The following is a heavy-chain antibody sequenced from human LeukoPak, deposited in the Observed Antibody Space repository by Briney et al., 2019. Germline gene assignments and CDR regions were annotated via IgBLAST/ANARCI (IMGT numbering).Heavy chain of an antibody. Sequence: GGSLRLSCAASGFTFSSYAMSWVRQAPGKGLEWVSAISGRGGSTYYADSVKGRFTISRDNSKNTLYLQMNSLRSEDTAVYYCAKLYYYDSSGYYYPPGAFDIWGQGTMVTVSS. CDR2: ISGRGGST. CDR3: AKLYYYDSSGYYYPPGAFDI. J-gene: IGHJ3*02. V-gene: IGHV3-23*01. CDR1: GFTFSSYA. D-gene: IGHD3-22*01.